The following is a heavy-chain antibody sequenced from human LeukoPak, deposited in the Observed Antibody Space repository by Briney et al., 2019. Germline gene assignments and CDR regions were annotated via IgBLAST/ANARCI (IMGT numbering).Heavy chain of an antibody. CDR3: AKRMGGSPDY. Sequence: PGGSLRLSCVASGFIFSNYAMIWLRQAPGKGREWVSAIGGDGVGKDYAYSAKVRFTISRDNSKNTLYIQMNSLRAEDTALYYCAKRMGGSPDYWGPGTLVTVSS. D-gene: IGHD1-26*01. CDR1: GFIFSNYA. CDR2: IGGDGVGK. V-gene: IGHV3-23*01. J-gene: IGHJ4*02.